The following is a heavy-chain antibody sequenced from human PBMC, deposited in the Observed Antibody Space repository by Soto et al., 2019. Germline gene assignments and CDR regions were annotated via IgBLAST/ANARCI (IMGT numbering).Heavy chain of an antibody. J-gene: IGHJ4*02. D-gene: IGHD2-2*02. V-gene: IGHV3-23*01. CDR1: GFTFSSYA. CDR3: AKKYPGTRPFDY. CDR2: IGTNGDT. Sequence: GGSLRLSCAASGFTFSSYAMDWVRQAPGKGLEWVSAIGTNGDTYYADAVKGRLTISRDNLKTTLYLQMNSLRAEDTALYYCAKKYPGTRPFDYWGQGTLVTVSS.